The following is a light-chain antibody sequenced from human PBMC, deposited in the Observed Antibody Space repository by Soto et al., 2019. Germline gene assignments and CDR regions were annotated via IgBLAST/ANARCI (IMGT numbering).Light chain of an antibody. CDR3: CSYTVSGTYV. CDR1: SSDVGGYNY. CDR2: AVS. J-gene: IGLJ1*01. V-gene: IGLV2-14*01. Sequence: QSVLAQPPSVSGSPGKSITISCTGTSSDVGGYNYVSWYQHHPGKAPKLMIYAVSNRPSGVSNRFSGSKSGNTANLTISGLQAEDEADYYCCSYTVSGTYVFGTGTK.